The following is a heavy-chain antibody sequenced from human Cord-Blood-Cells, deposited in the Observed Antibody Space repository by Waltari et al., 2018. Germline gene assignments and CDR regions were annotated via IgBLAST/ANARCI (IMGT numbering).Heavy chain of an antibody. CDR2: INHSGST. CDR3: ARGPEDSSSFDY. D-gene: IGHD6-13*01. Sequence: QVQLQQWGAGLLKPSENLSLTCAVYGGSFSGYYGRWIRQPPGKGLEWIGEINHSGSTNYNPSLKSRVTISVDTSKNQFSLKLSSVTAADTAVYYCARGPEDSSSFDYWGQGTLVTVSS. V-gene: IGHV4-34*01. CDR1: GGSFSGYY. J-gene: IGHJ4*02.